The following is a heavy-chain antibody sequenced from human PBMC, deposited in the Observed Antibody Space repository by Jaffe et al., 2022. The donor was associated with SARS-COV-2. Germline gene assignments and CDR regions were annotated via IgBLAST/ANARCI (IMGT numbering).Heavy chain of an antibody. CDR3: TTDWRMMVRGVNRRYYYGMDV. D-gene: IGHD3-10*01. Sequence: EVQLVESGGGLVKPGGSLRLSCAASGFTFSNAWMSWVRQAPGKGLEWVGRIKSKTDGGTTDYAAPVKGRFTISRDDSKNTLYLQMNSLKTEDTAVYYCTTDWRMMVRGVNRRYYYGMDVWGQGTTVTVSS. J-gene: IGHJ6*02. CDR2: IKSKTDGGTT. CDR1: GFTFSNAW. V-gene: IGHV3-15*01.